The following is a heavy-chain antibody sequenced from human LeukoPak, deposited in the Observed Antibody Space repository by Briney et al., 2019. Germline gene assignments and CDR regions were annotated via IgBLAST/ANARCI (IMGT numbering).Heavy chain of an antibody. CDR1: GVTVSSNY. V-gene: IGHV3-53*05. J-gene: IGHJ3*02. CDR3: ARGRGPYCSGGSCVAFDI. Sequence: GGSLRLSCAASGVTVSSNYMSWVRQAPWKGLEWVAVIYSGGSTYYAASVKGRFTISRDNSKNTLYLQMNSLRAEDTAVYYCARGRGPYCSGGSCVAFDIWGQGTMVTVSS. D-gene: IGHD2-15*01. CDR2: IYSGGST.